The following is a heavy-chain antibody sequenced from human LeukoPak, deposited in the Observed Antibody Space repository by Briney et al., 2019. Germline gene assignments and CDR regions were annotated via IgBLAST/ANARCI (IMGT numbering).Heavy chain of an antibody. D-gene: IGHD1-26*01. CDR3: ARGNGAAPFDP. V-gene: IGHV4-34*01. CDR1: GGSFSGYY. CDR2: INHSGST. J-gene: IGHJ5*02. Sequence: SETLSLTCAVYGGSFSGYYWSWIRQPPGKGLEWIGEINHSGSTNYNPSLKSRVTISVDTSKNQFSLKLSSVTAADTAVYYCARGNGAAPFDPWGQGTLVTVSS.